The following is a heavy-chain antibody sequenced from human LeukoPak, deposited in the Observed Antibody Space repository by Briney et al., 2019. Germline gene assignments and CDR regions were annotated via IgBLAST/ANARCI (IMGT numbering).Heavy chain of an antibody. Sequence: SETLSLTCTVSGGSISSSSYYWGWIRQPPGKGLEWIGSIYYSGSTYYNPSLKSRVTISVDTSKNEFSLKLSSVTAADTAVYYCAREKDEGTIFGVVIAFDYWGQGTLVTVSS. CDR2: IYYSGST. CDR1: GGSISSSSYY. CDR3: AREKDEGTIFGVVIAFDY. V-gene: IGHV4-39*07. J-gene: IGHJ4*02. D-gene: IGHD3-3*01.